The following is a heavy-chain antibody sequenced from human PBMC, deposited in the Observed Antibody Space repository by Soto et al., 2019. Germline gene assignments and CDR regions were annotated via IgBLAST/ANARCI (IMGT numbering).Heavy chain of an antibody. V-gene: IGHV3-23*01. J-gene: IGHJ4*02. D-gene: IGHD1-1*01. CDR2: ISSGGMT. CDR1: GFTFSSYV. CDR3: AKNWDY. Sequence: EVQVLESGGGLVQPGGSLRLSCAASGFTFSSYVMSWVRQAPGKGLEWVSGISSGGMTYYADSVKGRLTISRDNSKNTLYLQMNSLRAEDTAVYYCAKNWDYWGQGTLVIVSS.